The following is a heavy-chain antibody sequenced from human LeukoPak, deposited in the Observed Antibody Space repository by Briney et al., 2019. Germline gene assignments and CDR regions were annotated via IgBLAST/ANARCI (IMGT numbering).Heavy chain of an antibody. CDR1: GYTLTELS. Sequence: GASVKVSCKVSGYTLTELSMHWVRQAPGKGLEWMGGFDPEDGETIYAQKFQGRVTMTEDTSTDTAYMELSSLRSEDTAVYYCARLSRVLYQLPWDYWGQGTLVTVSS. CDR3: ARLSRVLYQLPWDY. CDR2: FDPEDGET. D-gene: IGHD2-2*01. J-gene: IGHJ4*02. V-gene: IGHV1-24*01.